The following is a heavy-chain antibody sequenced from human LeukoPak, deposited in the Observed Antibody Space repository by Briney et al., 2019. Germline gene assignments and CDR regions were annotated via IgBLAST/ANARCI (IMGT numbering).Heavy chain of an antibody. Sequence: ASVKVSCKASGYTFTSYAMHWVRQAPGQRLEWMGYISAGSGNTKYSQRFQGRVIITRDTSASTAYMELSSLRSEDTAVYYCARDSVEGPVDYWGQGTLVTVSS. V-gene: IGHV1-3*01. CDR2: ISAGSGNT. J-gene: IGHJ4*02. CDR1: GYTFTSYA. D-gene: IGHD5-24*01. CDR3: ARDSVEGPVDY.